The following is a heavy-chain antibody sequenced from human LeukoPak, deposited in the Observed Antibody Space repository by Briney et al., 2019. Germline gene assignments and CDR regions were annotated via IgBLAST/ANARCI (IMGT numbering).Heavy chain of an antibody. V-gene: IGHV1-2*02. J-gene: IGHJ6*02. D-gene: IGHD2-2*01. CDR2: INPNSGGT. Sequence: LWASVKVSCKASGYTFTGYYMHWVRQAPGQGLEWMGWINPNSGGTNYAQKFQGRVTITRDTSISTAYMELSRLRSDDTAVYYCARDRTVVVPYYYYGMDVWGQGTTVTVSS. CDR3: ARDRTVVVPYYYYGMDV. CDR1: GYTFTGYY.